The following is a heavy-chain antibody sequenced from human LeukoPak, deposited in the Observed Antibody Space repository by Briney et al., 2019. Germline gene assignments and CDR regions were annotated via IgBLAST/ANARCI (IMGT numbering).Heavy chain of an antibody. CDR3: ATDVAVAGPWDY. CDR1: GYTLTGLS. Sequence: RASVKVSCKVSGYTLTGLSMHWVRQAPGKGLEWMGGFDPEDGETIYAQKFQGRVTMTEDTSTDTAYMELSSLRSEDTAVYYCATDVAVAGPWDYWGQGTLVTVSS. D-gene: IGHD6-19*01. J-gene: IGHJ4*02. CDR2: FDPEDGET. V-gene: IGHV1-24*01.